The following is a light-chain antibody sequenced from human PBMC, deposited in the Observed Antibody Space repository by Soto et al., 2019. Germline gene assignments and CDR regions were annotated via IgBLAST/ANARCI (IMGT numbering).Light chain of an antibody. Sequence: DIVMTQSPDSLAVSLGERATINCKSSQSILSSADNKNYLAWYQQTPGQPPRLLIYSSSTRESGVPDRFSGSGSGTDFTLTISNLRAADVSVYYCQQYYDSPLTFGGGTKVEIK. CDR2: SSS. V-gene: IGKV4-1*01. J-gene: IGKJ4*01. CDR1: QSILSSADNKNY. CDR3: QQYYDSPLT.